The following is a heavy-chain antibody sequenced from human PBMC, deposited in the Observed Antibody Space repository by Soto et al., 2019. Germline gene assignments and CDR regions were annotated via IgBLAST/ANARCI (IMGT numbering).Heavy chain of an antibody. D-gene: IGHD3-22*01. CDR3: ARATYYYDSSGYAAYYFDY. V-gene: IGHV2-70*11. CDR2: IDWDDDK. Sequence: GPTLVNPTQTLTLTCTFSGFSLSTSGMCVSWIRQPPGKALEWLARIDWDDDKYYSTSLKTRLTISKDTSKNQVVLTMTNMDPVDTATYYCARATYYYDSSGYAAYYFDYWGQGTLVTV. CDR1: GFSLSTSGMC. J-gene: IGHJ4*02.